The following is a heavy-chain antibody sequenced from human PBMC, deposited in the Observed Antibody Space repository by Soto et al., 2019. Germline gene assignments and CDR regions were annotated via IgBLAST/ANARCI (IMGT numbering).Heavy chain of an antibody. CDR3: AYLPCSGGSCYWFSYSGMDV. J-gene: IGHJ6*02. Sequence: QITLKESGPTLVKPTQTLTLTCTFSGFSLSTSGVGVAWIRQPPGKALEWLALIYWDDDKRYRPSLETRLTITKDTSKYQVVLTMNNMDSVDTATYYCAYLPCSGGSCYWFSYSGMDVWGQGTTVTVSS. CDR2: IYWDDDK. CDR1: GFSLSTSGVG. D-gene: IGHD2-15*01. V-gene: IGHV2-5*02.